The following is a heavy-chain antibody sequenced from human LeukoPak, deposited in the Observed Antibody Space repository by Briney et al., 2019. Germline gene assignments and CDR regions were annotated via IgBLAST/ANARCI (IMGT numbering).Heavy chain of an antibody. J-gene: IGHJ4*02. CDR2: INAGNGNT. V-gene: IGHV1-3*01. Sequence: GASVKVSCKASGYTFTSYAMHWVRQAPGQRLEWMGWINAGNGNTKYSQKSQGRVTITRDTSASTAYMELSSLRSEDTAVYYCASRGSGSYYHFDYWGQGTLVTVSS. CDR3: ASRGSGSYYHFDY. CDR1: GYTFTSYA. D-gene: IGHD3-10*01.